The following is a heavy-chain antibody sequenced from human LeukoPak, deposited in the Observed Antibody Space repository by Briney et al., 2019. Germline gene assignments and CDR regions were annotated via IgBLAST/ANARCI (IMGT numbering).Heavy chain of an antibody. CDR3: ASGSSGYDP. V-gene: IGHV4-39*07. CDR2: IYYSGSA. Sequence: SETLSLTCTVSGGSISSSSYYWGWIRQPPGKGLEWIGSIYYSGSAYYNPSLKSRVTISVDTSKNQFSLKLSSVTAADTAVYFCASGSSGYDPWGQGTLVTVSS. J-gene: IGHJ5*02. CDR1: GGSISSSSYY. D-gene: IGHD5-12*01.